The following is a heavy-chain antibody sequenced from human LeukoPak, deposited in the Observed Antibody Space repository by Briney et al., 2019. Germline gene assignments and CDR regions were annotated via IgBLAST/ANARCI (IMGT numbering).Heavy chain of an antibody. V-gene: IGHV3-23*01. J-gene: IGHJ4*02. D-gene: IGHD1-14*01. Sequence: PGGSLRLSCAASGFTFSTYAVTWVRQAPGKGLEWVSTISGSGDSTYYADSVKGRFTISRDNSKNTLYLQMNSLRAEDTAVYYCAKDLKNPGNWGQGTLVTVSS. CDR2: ISGSGDST. CDR1: GFTFSTYA. CDR3: AKDLKNPGN.